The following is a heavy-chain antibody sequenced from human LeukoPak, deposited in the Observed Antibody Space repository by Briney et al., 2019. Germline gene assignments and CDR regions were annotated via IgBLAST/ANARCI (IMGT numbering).Heavy chain of an antibody. CDR3: ARDHDFWSGLVDY. D-gene: IGHD3-3*01. J-gene: IGHJ4*02. CDR1: GFTFSSYW. CDR2: INSDGGST. Sequence: PGGSLRLSCAASGFTFSSYWMHWVRQAPGKGLVWVSRINSDGGSTSYADSVKGRFTISRDNAKNTLYLQMNSLRAEDTAVYYCARDHDFWSGLVDYWGQGTLVTVSS. V-gene: IGHV3-74*01.